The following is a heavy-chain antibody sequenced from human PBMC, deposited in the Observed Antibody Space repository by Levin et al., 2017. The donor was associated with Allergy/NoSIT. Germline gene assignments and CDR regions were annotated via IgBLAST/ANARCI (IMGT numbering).Heavy chain of an antibody. D-gene: IGHD3-3*01. V-gene: IGHV1-3*01. CDR3: AREDYDVWSAIPGGAFDI. J-gene: IGHJ3*02. CDR1: GYTFTSYA. CDR2: INAGNGNT. Sequence: ASVKVSCKASGYTFTSYAMHWVRQAPGQRLEWMGWINAGNGNTKYSQKFQGRVTITRDTSASTAYMELSSLRSEDTAVYYCAREDYDVWSAIPGGAFDIWGQGTMVTVSS.